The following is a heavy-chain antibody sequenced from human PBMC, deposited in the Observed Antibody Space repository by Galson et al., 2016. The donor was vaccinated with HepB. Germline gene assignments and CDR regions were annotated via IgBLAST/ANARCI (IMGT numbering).Heavy chain of an antibody. Sequence: SCKASGYIFTGQDLHWVRQAPGQGLEWMGWMNPDTGGANFAQKFQGRVSMTRDTSISTAYMELRSLRSEDTAVYYCATTRGDLWGRGTLVTVSS. V-gene: IGHV1-2*02. D-gene: IGHD3-10*01. CDR3: ATTRGDL. CDR1: GYIFTGQD. J-gene: IGHJ2*01. CDR2: MNPDTGGA.